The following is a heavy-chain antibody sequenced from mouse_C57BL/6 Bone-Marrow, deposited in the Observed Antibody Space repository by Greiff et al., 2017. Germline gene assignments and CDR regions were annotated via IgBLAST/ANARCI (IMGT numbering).Heavy chain of an antibody. Sequence: QVQLKQSGAELVRPGASVTLSCKASGYTFTDYEMHWVKQTPVHGLEWIGAIDPETGGTAYNQKFKGKAILTADKSSSTEYMELRSLTSEDSAVYYCTRSSYYGSSSYAMDYWGQGTSVTVSS. D-gene: IGHD1-1*01. CDR3: TRSSYYGSSSYAMDY. V-gene: IGHV1-15*01. CDR2: IDPETGGT. CDR1: GYTFTDYE. J-gene: IGHJ4*01.